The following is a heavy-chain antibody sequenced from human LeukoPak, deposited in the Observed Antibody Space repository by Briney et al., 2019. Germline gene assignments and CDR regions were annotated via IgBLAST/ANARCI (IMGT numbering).Heavy chain of an antibody. CDR3: ARNDPYAFDI. CDR1: GGSISSGGYY. J-gene: IGHJ3*02. D-gene: IGHD1-1*01. CDR2: IYYSGST. Sequence: SETVSLTCSVSGGSISSGGYYWSWIRQHPGKGLEWIGYIYYSGSTYYNPSLRSRVTISVDTSKKQFSLKLSSVTAADTAVYFCARNDPYAFDIWGQGTVVTVSS. V-gene: IGHV4-31*03.